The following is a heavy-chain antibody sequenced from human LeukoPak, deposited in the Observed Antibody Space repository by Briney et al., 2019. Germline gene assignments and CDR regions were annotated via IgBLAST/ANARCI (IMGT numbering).Heavy chain of an antibody. V-gene: IGHV1-46*01. CDR2: INPSAGNT. J-gene: IGHJ3*02. D-gene: IGHD1-1*01. CDR3: VRGRNEAFDI. CDR1: GYTFTSYY. Sequence: ASVKVSCKASGYTFTSYYIHWVRQAPGQGLEWMGIINPSAGNTAYPQKFQGRVTVTRDTSISTAYMEVSRLRSDDTAVYYCVRGRNEAFDIWGQGTMVTVSS.